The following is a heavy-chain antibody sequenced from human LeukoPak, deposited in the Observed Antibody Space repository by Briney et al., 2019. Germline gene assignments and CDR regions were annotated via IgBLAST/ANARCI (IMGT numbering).Heavy chain of an antibody. CDR1: GYNFLDYW. D-gene: IGHD3-10*01. Sequence: GESRKISCKGSGYNFLDYWIGWVRRMPGKGLEYMGIIYPGDSDSRYSPSFQGHVTLSVDTSISTVLLQWSSLKASDTAIFYCARRRGVSASSFDIWGQGTMVTVSS. CDR2: IYPGDSDS. V-gene: IGHV5-51*01. CDR3: ARRRGVSASSFDI. J-gene: IGHJ3*02.